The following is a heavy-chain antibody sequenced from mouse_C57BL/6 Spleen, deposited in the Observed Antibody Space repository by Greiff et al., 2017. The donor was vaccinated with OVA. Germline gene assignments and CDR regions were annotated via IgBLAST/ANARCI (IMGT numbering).Heavy chain of an antibody. CDR1: GYTFTSYD. D-gene: IGHD2-4*01. Sequence: QVQLQQSGPELVQPGASVKLSCKASGYTFTSYDINWVQQRPGQGLEWIGWIYPRDGSTKYNETFKGQATLSVDTSSSTGYMELHSLTSEDTAVYYCARGGLRREGDFDYWGQGTTLTVSS. J-gene: IGHJ2*01. CDR2: IYPRDGST. V-gene: IGHV1-85*01. CDR3: ARGGLRREGDFDY.